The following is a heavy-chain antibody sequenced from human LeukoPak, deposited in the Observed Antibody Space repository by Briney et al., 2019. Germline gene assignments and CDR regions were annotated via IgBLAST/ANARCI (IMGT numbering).Heavy chain of an antibody. V-gene: IGHV1-8*01. CDR1: GYTFTSYD. J-gene: IGHJ6*02. D-gene: IGHD3-10*01. CDR2: INPNSGTT. Sequence: GASVKVSCKASGYTFTSYDINWVRQATGQGLEWMGWINPNSGTTCYAQMFQGTVTITTNTSMCPAYMERSSLRSEDTAVYYCARGGSMVRVVIISQHYYYGMDVWGQGTTVTVSS. CDR3: ARGGSMVRVVIISQHYYYGMDV.